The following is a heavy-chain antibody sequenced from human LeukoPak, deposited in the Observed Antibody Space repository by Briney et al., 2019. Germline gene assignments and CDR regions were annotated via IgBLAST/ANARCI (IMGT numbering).Heavy chain of an antibody. CDR3: ASSDSRYCSSTSCYTYYYGMDV. V-gene: IGHV1-46*01. J-gene: IGHJ6*02. D-gene: IGHD2-2*02. CDR1: GYTFTSYY. Sequence: GASVKVSCKASGYTFTSYYMHWVRQAPGQGLEWMGIINPSGGSTGYAQKFQGRVTMTRNTSISTAYMELSSLRSEDTAVYYCASSDSRYCSSTSCYTYYYGMDVWGQGTTVTVSS. CDR2: INPSGGST.